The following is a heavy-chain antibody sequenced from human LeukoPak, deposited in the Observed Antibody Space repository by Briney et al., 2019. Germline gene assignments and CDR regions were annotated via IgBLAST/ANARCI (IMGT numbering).Heavy chain of an antibody. CDR1: GYPFSNFA. CDR3: ASLVGATNDY. J-gene: IGHJ4*02. Sequence: GASVKVSCKASGYPFSNFAISWVRQAPGQGLEWMGRIIPILGIANYAQKFQGRVTITADKSTSTAYMELSSLRSEDTAVYYCASLVGATNDYWGQGTLVTVSS. D-gene: IGHD1-26*01. V-gene: IGHV1-69*04. CDR2: IIPILGIA.